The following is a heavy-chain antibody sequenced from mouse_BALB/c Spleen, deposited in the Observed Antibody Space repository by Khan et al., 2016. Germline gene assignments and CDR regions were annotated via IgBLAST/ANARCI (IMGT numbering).Heavy chain of an antibody. V-gene: IGHV3-2*02. Sequence: EVQLQESGPGLVKPSQSLSLTCTVTGYSITSDFAWSWIRQFPGNKLEWMGYISHSGSTSYNPSLKSRFSITRDTSKNQFFLQLNSVTAEDSATYYCARGYYYGKGYFDYWGQGTTLTVSS. D-gene: IGHD1-1*01. CDR2: ISHSGST. CDR1: GYSITSDFA. CDR3: ARGYYYGKGYFDY. J-gene: IGHJ2*01.